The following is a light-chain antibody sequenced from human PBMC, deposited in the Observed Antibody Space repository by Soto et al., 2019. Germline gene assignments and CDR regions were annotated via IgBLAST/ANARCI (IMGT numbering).Light chain of an antibody. CDR2: GNS. CDR1: SSNIGAGYD. J-gene: IGLJ2*01. V-gene: IGLV1-40*01. CDR3: QSYDSSLSGPFVV. Sequence: QSVLTQPPSVSGAPGQRVTISCTGSSSNIGAGYDVHWYQQLPGTAPKLLIYGNSNRPSGVPDRFSGSKSGTSASLAITGLHAEDEADYYCQSYDSSLSGPFVVFGGGTKLTVL.